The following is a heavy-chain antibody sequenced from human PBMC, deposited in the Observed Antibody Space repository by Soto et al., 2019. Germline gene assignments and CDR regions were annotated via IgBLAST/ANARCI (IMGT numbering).Heavy chain of an antibody. CDR1: GFTLSGSA. J-gene: IGHJ6*02. Sequence: GGSLRLSCAASGFTLSGSAMHWVRQASGKGLEWVGRIRSKANSYATAYAASVKGRFTISRDDSKNTAYLQMNSLKTEDTAVYYCTTHNRNYYYYYYAMDVWGQGTTVTVSS. D-gene: IGHD1-7*01. CDR3: TTHNRNYYYYYYAMDV. V-gene: IGHV3-73*01. CDR2: IRSKANSYAT.